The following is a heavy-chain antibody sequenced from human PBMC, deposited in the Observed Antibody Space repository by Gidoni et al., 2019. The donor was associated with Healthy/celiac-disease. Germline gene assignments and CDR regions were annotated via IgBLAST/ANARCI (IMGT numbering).Heavy chain of an antibody. D-gene: IGHD4-17*01. CDR2: ISAYNGNT. CDR1: GYTFTSYG. CDR3: ARNYDYGDYGLFDY. V-gene: IGHV1-18*01. J-gene: IGHJ4*02. Sequence: QVQLVQSGAEVKKTGASVKVSCKASGYTFTSYGITGVRQAPGQGLEWMGRISAYNGNTNYAQNLQGRVTMTTDTSTSTVSIELRSLRTDDTAMYYCARNYDYGDYGLFDYWGQGTLVTVSS.